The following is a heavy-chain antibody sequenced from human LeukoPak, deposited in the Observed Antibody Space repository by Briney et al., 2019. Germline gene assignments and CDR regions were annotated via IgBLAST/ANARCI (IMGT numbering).Heavy chain of an antibody. D-gene: IGHD5-12*01. CDR2: ISYDGSNK. CDR3: ARDGGYSGLLRTGKIQLGFDY. Sequence: GGSLRLSCAASGITVSSNYMSWVRQAPGKGLEWVAVISYDGSNKYYADSVKGRFTISRDNSKNTLYLQMNSLRAEDTAVYYCARDGGYSGLLRTGKIQLGFDYWGQGTLVTVSS. CDR1: GITVSSNY. J-gene: IGHJ4*02. V-gene: IGHV3-30-3*01.